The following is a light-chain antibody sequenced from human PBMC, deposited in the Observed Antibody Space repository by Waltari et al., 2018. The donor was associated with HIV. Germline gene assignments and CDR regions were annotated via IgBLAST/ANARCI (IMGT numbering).Light chain of an antibody. V-gene: IGKV3-11*01. Sequence: EIVLTQSPATLSLSPGERATLSCRASQSVRSYLAWYQQKPGQAPRLLNFDTTSRATGVPARFSGSGSATDFTLTISSLEPGDFGVYYCQQRSSWPITFGQGTRLEIK. CDR3: QQRSSWPIT. J-gene: IGKJ5*01. CDR1: QSVRSY. CDR2: DTT.